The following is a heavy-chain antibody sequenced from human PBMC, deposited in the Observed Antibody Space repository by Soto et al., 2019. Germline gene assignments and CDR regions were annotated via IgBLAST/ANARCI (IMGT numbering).Heavy chain of an antibody. J-gene: IGHJ5*02. CDR1: GFSLRTSGVG. D-gene: IGHD6-19*01. Sequence: SGPTLVNPTQTLTLTCIFSGFSLRTSGVGVGWIRQPPGKALEWLGFIYWNDDKRYSPSLKSRLTITKDTSKNQVVLTMSNMDPVDTATYYCAKRGSSGWYGWFDPWGQGTLVTVSS. CDR2: IYWNDDK. V-gene: IGHV2-5*01. CDR3: AKRGSSGWYGWFDP.